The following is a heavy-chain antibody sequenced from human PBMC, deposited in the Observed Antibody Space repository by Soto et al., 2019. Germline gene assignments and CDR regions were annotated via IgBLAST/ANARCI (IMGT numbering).Heavy chain of an antibody. CDR3: ARGVDSWSGYLF. D-gene: IGHD3-3*01. CDR2: IYKSATT. J-gene: IGHJ4*02. CDR1: GDSISNLDYF. Sequence: SETLSLTCSVSGDSISNLDYFWAWIRQPPGQALEYIGYIYKSATTKYNPSLKSRVSLSVDTSTKHFSLKMTSMTAADRGVYYCARGVDSWSGYLFWGQRTPVTVSS. V-gene: IGHV4-39*07.